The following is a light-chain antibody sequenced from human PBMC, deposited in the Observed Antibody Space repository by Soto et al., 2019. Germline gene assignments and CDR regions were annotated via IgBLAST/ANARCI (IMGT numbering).Light chain of an antibody. J-gene: IGKJ3*01. Sequence: EIVLTQSPATLSLSPGERATLSCRASQSVSNYLAWYQQKPGQSPRLLIYDASNRATGIPARFSGSGSGTDFTLTISSLEVEDSALYYCQHRSNWPPFTFGPGTKVDIK. CDR3: QHRSNWPPFT. CDR1: QSVSNY. CDR2: DAS. V-gene: IGKV3-11*01.